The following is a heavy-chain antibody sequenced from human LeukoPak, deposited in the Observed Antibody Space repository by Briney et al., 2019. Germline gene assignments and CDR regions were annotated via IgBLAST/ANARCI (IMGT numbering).Heavy chain of an antibody. D-gene: IGHD3-10*01. CDR3: ASMSRGVILGPNYYSYYMDV. Sequence: SETLSLTCSVSGGSMRSPTFYWAWLRQPPGKGLEWIGNIYYSGSTYYNPSLQSRVTISVDTSKNQFSLKLTSVTAADKAVYYCASMSRGVILGPNYYSYYMDVWGKGATVIVSS. CDR2: IYYSGST. V-gene: IGHV4-39*01. J-gene: IGHJ6*03. CDR1: GGSMRSPTFY.